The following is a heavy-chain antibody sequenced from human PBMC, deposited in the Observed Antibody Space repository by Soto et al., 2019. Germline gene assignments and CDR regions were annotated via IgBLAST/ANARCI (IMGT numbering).Heavy chain of an antibody. CDR2: ISGSGGSA. J-gene: IGHJ6*02. CDR1: GFTFSHYA. V-gene: IGHV3-23*01. D-gene: IGHD6-13*01. Sequence: PAGSLRLSCAASGFTFSHYAISWVRQAPGKGLEWVSGISGSGGSAYYAHSVRGRFTISRDNSKNTLYLEMNSLRADDTAVYYCAKDFRYSSTWRDYYGMDVWGQGTTVTVSS. CDR3: AKDFRYSSTWRDYYGMDV.